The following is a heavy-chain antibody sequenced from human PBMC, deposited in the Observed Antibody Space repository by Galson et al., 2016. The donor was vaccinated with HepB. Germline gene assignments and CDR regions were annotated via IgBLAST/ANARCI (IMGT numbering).Heavy chain of an antibody. CDR3: TTDGALRHFDWSQNY. D-gene: IGHD3-9*01. V-gene: IGHV3-15*05. CDR1: GFTFSDAW. J-gene: IGHJ4*02. CDR2: IKSNTDGGAT. Sequence: SLRLSCAASGFTFSDAWMRWVRQAPGKGLEWVGRIKSNTDGGATAYATPVKGRFSISRDDSKNTVYLQMNSLNTEDTAVYYCTTDGALRHFDWSQNYWGQGALVTVSS.